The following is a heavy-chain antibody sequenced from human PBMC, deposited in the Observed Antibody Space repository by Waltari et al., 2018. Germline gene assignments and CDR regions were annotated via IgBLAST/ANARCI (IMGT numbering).Heavy chain of an antibody. CDR3: ARDRGRGLYLDS. J-gene: IGHJ4*02. Sequence: QLQLRQSGPGLVKPSDSLSLTCAVSAASVRSAFLWNWVRQPPGKGLEWIGQIRGDGRTNYNPSLESRVTVSMDTLNNQFSLKVSSVTAADTAVYYCARDRGRGLYLDSWGQGTLVTVS. V-gene: IGHV4-4*02. CDR2: IRGDGRT. CDR1: AASVRSAFL. D-gene: IGHD2-15*01.